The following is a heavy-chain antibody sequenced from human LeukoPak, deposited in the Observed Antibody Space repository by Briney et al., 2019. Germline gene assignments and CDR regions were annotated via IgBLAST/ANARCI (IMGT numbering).Heavy chain of an antibody. CDR2: IYHSGST. CDR1: GGSISSGGYS. D-gene: IGHD3-16*02. CDR3: AGPFYRRSLQTYYYYYGMDV. J-gene: IGHJ6*02. V-gene: IGHV4-30-2*01. Sequence: SETLSLTCAVSGGSISSGGYSWSWIRQPPGKGLEWIGYIYHSGSTYYNPSLKSRVTISVDTSKNQFSLKLSSVTAADTAVYYCAGPFYRRSLQTYYYYYGMDVWGQGTTVTVSS.